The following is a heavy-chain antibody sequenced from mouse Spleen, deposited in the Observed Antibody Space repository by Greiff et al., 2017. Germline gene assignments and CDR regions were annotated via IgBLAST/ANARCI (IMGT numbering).Heavy chain of an antibody. CDR1: GFSLTSYG. CDR2: IWSGGST. V-gene: IGHV2-2*01. CDR3: ARRYYDYEGYAMDY. D-gene: IGHD2-4*01. Sequence: VQLVESGPGLVQPSQSLSITCTVSGFSLTSYGVHWVRQSPGKGLEWLGVIWSGGSTDYNAAFISRLSISKDNSKSQVFFKMNSLQADDTAIYYCARRYYDYEGYAMDYWGQGTSVTVSS. J-gene: IGHJ4*01.